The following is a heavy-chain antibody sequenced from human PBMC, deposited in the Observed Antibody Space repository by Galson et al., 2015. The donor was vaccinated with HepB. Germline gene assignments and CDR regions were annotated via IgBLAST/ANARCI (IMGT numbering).Heavy chain of an antibody. V-gene: IGHV3-21*01. J-gene: IGHJ5*02. CDR1: GFTFSSYS. CDR2: ISSSSSYI. CDR3: ARDLRVGATKRWFDP. D-gene: IGHD1-26*01. Sequence: SLRLSCAASGFTFSSYSMNWVRQAPGKGLEWVSSISSSSSYIYYADSVKGRFTISRDNAKNSLYLQMNSLRAEDTAVYYCARDLRVGATKRWFDPWGQGTLVTVSS.